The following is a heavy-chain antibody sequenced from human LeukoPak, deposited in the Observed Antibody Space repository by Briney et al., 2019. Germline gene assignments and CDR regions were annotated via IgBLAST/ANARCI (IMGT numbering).Heavy chain of an antibody. J-gene: IGHJ4*02. V-gene: IGHV3-30*18. CDR1: GFTSSSYG. Sequence: GGSLRLSCAASGFTSSSYGMHWVRQAPGKGLERVAVISYDGSNKYYADSVKGRFTISRDNSKNTLYLQMNSLRAEDTAVYYCAKSSHIVVVTATFFDYWGQGTLVTVSS. CDR2: ISYDGSNK. CDR3: AKSSHIVVVTATFFDY. D-gene: IGHD2-21*02.